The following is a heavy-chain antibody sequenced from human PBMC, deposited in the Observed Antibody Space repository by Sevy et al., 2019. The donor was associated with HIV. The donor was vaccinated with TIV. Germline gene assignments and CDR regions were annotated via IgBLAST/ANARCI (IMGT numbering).Heavy chain of an antibody. J-gene: IGHJ5*02. V-gene: IGHV3-48*03. CDR2: ISSSGSSI. CDR1: GFTFSSYD. CDR3: TRNGGAFDNGFDP. D-gene: IGHD2-8*01. Sequence: GGSLRLSCTASGFTFSSYDMNWVRQAPGKGLEWVSKISSSGSSIYYSDSVKGRFTISRDNAKNSLNLQMNSLRAEDTAVYYCTRNGGAFDNGFDPWGQGTLVTVSS.